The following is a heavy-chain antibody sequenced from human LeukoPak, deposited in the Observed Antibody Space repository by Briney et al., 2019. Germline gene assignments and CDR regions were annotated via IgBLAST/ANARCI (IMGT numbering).Heavy chain of an antibody. CDR2: ISSSGSTI. Sequence: GGSLRLSCAASGFTISSYEMNWVRQAPGKGLEWVSYISSSGSTIYYADSVKGRFTISRDNAKNSLYLQMNSLRAEDTAVYYCASDSSSWYLGYWGQGTLVTVSS. CDR1: GFTISSYE. V-gene: IGHV3-48*03. J-gene: IGHJ4*02. D-gene: IGHD6-13*01. CDR3: ASDSSSWYLGY.